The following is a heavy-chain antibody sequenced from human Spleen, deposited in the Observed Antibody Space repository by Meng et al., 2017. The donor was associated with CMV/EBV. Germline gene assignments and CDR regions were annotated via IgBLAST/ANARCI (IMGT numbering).Heavy chain of an antibody. CDR2: VNPAGTP. CDR3: VARAFDI. V-gene: IGHV4-34*01. Sequence: PLSLSCGVYGGSFTNYYWNWIRQSPGKGLEWIGEVNPAGTPSYNPSLKSRVVISTDRSKNQFSLSLSSMSAADTAVYYCVARAFDIWGQGTVVTVSS. CDR1: GGSFTNYY. J-gene: IGHJ3*02.